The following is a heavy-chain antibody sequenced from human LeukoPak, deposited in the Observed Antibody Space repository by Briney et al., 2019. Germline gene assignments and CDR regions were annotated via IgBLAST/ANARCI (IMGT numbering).Heavy chain of an antibody. CDR3: ARDNGSGKYYFDY. Sequence: PGGSLRLSRAASGFTFSSYAMSWVRQAPGKGLEWVSVIYSGGSTYYADSVKGRFTISRDNSKNTLYLQMNSLRAEDTAVYYCARDNGSGKYYFDYWGQGTLVTVSS. V-gene: IGHV3-66*02. CDR1: GFTFSSYA. CDR2: IYSGGST. J-gene: IGHJ4*02. D-gene: IGHD3-10*01.